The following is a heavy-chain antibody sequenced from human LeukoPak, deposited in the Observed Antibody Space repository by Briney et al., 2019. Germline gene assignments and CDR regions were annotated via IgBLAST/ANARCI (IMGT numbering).Heavy chain of an antibody. D-gene: IGHD3-22*01. CDR3: AKNYYDSSGYGFDF. Sequence: GGSLRLSCAASGFTFTNYAMSWVRQAPGKGLEWFSAIRGSGGSTYYADSVKGRFTTSRDNTQSTLYLQMSSPRAEDTAVYYCAKNYYDSSGYGFDFWGQGTLVTVSS. CDR1: GFTFTNYA. J-gene: IGHJ4*02. CDR2: IRGSGGST. V-gene: IGHV3-23*01.